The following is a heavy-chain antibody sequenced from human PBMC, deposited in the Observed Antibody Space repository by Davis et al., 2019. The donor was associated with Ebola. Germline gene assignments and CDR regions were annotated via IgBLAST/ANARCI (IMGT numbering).Heavy chain of an antibody. Sequence: SETLSLTCAVSGGSISSSNWWRWVRQPPGKGPEWIGVIYHSGSTNYNPSLKSRVTISVDTSKNQFSLKLSSVTAADTAVYYCARGREFDYWGQGTLVTVSS. CDR3: ARGREFDY. CDR1: GGSISSSNW. CDR2: IYHSGST. V-gene: IGHV4-4*02. J-gene: IGHJ4*02.